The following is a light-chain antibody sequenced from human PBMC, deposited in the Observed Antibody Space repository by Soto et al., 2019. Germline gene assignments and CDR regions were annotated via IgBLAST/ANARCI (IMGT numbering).Light chain of an antibody. V-gene: IGKV1-5*01. J-gene: IGKJ1*01. Sequence: DIQMTQSPSTLSASVGDRVTITCRASQSISSWLAWYQQKPGKAPKLLIYDASSLESGVPSRFSGSGSGTEFTLTSSRLQSDDFATYYCQQYNSYSRWTFGQGTQVEIK. CDR2: DAS. CDR3: QQYNSYSRWT. CDR1: QSISSW.